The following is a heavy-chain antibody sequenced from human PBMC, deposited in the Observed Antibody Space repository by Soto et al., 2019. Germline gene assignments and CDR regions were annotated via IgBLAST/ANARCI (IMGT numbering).Heavy chain of an antibody. CDR3: ARHGLTGSYYDAFDI. Sequence: PSETLSLTCTVSGCSISSSRCHWGWIRQPPGKGLEWIASIKYSGTTFYNPSLKSRVTLSVDTSKNQFALKLSSVTAAETAVYYCARHGLTGSYYDAFDIWGQGTMVTVSS. CDR2: IKYSGTT. J-gene: IGHJ3*02. D-gene: IGHD1-26*01. V-gene: IGHV4-39*01. CDR1: GCSISSSRCH.